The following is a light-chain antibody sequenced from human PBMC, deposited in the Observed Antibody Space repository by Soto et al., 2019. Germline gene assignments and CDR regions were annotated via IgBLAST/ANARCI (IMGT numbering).Light chain of an antibody. V-gene: IGKV3-20*01. CDR1: QSISSSY. Sequence: EIVLTQSPGTVSLSPGERATLSCRASQSISSSYLAWYQQKPGQAPRLLIYGASSRATGMSDRFIASGSGIDFTLTVSRLEPEDFAVYYCQQYATSPPTFGGGPKVEI. CDR2: GAS. CDR3: QQYATSPPT. J-gene: IGKJ4*01.